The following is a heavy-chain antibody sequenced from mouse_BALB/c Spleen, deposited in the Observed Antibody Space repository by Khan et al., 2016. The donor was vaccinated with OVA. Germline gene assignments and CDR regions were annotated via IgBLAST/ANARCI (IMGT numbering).Heavy chain of an antibody. CDR2: ISTDSVNT. Sequence: VQLQQSGPELVRPGVSVKISCKGSGYTFTDYSMHWVKQSHAKSLEWIGVISTDSVNTNYNQKFKGKATLTVDKSSSQAYMEIARMTSEDSAIYYCEIRDDIDYWGQGTTLTVSS. V-gene: IGHV1S137*01. D-gene: IGHD2-14*01. CDR3: EIRDDIDY. J-gene: IGHJ2*01. CDR1: GYTFTDYS.